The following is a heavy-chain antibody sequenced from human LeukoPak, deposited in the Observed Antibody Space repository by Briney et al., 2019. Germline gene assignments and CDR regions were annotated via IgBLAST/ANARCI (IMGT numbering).Heavy chain of an antibody. Sequence: GGSLRLSCAASGFTFSSYGMHWVRQAPGKGLEWVAVISYDGSNKYYVDSVKGRFTISRDNSKNTLYLQMNSLRAEDTAVYYCAGSGHYGSGSYPFDYWGQGTLVTVSS. D-gene: IGHD3-10*01. CDR1: GFTFSSYG. CDR2: ISYDGSNK. CDR3: AGSGHYGSGSYPFDY. J-gene: IGHJ4*02. V-gene: IGHV3-30*03.